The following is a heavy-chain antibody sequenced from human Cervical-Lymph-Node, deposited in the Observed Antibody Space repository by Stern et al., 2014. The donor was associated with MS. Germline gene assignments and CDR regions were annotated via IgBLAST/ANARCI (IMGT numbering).Heavy chain of an antibody. CDR2: IYPGDSET. Sequence: VQLGQSGAEVKRPGESLKISCKGSGYSFTNYWIGWVRQMPGKGLAWMGIIYPGDSETTYSPSFQGRVTFSVDKSINTAYLQWGSLRASDTAMYYCARRGDGYNYYFDFWGQGTLVTVSS. V-gene: IGHV5-51*03. J-gene: IGHJ4*02. CDR3: ARRGDGYNYYFDF. D-gene: IGHD5-24*01. CDR1: GYSFTNYW.